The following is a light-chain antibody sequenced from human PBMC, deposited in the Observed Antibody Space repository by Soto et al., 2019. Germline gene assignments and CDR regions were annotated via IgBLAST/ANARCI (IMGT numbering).Light chain of an antibody. CDR1: QGIRND. CDR2: GAS. CDR3: QQYGSAPFS. Sequence: TQSPSSLSASVGDRVTITCRASQGIRNDLGWYQQKPGQAPRLLIYGASNRATGIPDRFSGSGSGTDFTLTISRLEPEDFAVYYCQQYGSAPFSFGPGTRLEIK. V-gene: IGKV3-20*01. J-gene: IGKJ5*01.